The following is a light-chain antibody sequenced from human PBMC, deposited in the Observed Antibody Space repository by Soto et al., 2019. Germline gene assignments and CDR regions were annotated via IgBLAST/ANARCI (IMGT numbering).Light chain of an antibody. V-gene: IGKV1-5*01. Sequence: DIRMTQSPSTMSASVGDRVTITCRASQSISSWLAWYQQKPGKAPKLLICEASSLESGVPSSFSGSGSGTEFTLPISSMQPADFAPYYCQHYRAFGPGTKVDIK. CDR3: QHYRA. CDR1: QSISSW. CDR2: EAS. J-gene: IGKJ3*01.